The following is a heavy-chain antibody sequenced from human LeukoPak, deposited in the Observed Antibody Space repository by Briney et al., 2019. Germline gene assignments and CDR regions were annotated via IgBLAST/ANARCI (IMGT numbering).Heavy chain of an antibody. D-gene: IGHD3-16*01. V-gene: IGHV3-53*04. J-gene: IGHJ3*02. Sequence: GGSLRLSSAASGFTVSSNYISWVRQAPGKGLEWVSVIYSGGSTYYADSVKGRFTISRHNSKNTLYLQMNSLRAEDTAVYYCARVPLGQRAFDIWGQGTMVTVSS. CDR3: ARVPLGQRAFDI. CDR2: IYSGGST. CDR1: GFTVSSNY.